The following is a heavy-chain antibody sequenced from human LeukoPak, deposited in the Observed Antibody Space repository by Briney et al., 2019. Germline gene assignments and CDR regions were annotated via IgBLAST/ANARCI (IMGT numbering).Heavy chain of an antibody. CDR3: ARDHQIAAREGSIGY. V-gene: IGHV4-30-2*01. D-gene: IGHD6-6*01. J-gene: IGHJ4*02. CDR1: GGSISSGGYY. Sequence: SQTLSLTCTVSGGSISSGGYYWSWIRQPPGKGLEWIGYIYHSGSTYYNPSLKSRVTISVDRSKNQFSLKLSSVTAADTAVYYCARDHQIAAREGSIGYWGQGTLVTVSS. CDR2: IYHSGST.